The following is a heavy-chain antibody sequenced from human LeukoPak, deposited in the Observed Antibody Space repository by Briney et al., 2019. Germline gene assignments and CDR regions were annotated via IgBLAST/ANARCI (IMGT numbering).Heavy chain of an antibody. CDR2: ISSSGSTI. J-gene: IGHJ6*03. Sequence: PGGSLRLSCAASGFTFSSHSMDWVRQAPGKGLEWISYISSSGSTIYYADSVKGRFTMSRDNAKNSLYLQMNSLRAEDTAVYYCARDPTVVRGIYYYYYYMDVWGKGTTVTVSS. CDR1: GFTFSSHS. V-gene: IGHV3-48*04. CDR3: ARDPTVVRGIYYYYYYMDV. D-gene: IGHD4-23*01.